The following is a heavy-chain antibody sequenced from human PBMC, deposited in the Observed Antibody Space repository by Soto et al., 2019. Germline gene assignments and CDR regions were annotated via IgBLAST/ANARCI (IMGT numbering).Heavy chain of an antibody. CDR2: MNPNSGNT. V-gene: IGHV1-8*01. D-gene: IGHD2-15*01. J-gene: IGHJ4*02. CDR3: ARVPYVYCSGGSCYVGY. CDR1: GYTFTSYD. Sequence: VASVKISCKASGYTFTSYDINWVRQATGQGLEWMGWMNPNSGNTGYAQKFQGRVTMTRNTSIRTAYMELSSLRSEDTAVYYCARVPYVYCSGGSCYVGYWGKGTLVTVSS.